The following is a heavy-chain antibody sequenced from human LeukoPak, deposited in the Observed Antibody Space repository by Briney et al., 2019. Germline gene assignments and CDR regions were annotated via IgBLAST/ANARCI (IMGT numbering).Heavy chain of an antibody. Sequence: SETLSLTCTVSGGSISSYYWSWIRQPPGKGLEWIGYIYNSGSTNYNPSLKSRVTISVDTSKNQFSLKLSSVTAADTAVYYCAREVVAASVTWFDPWGQGTLVTVSS. D-gene: IGHD2-15*01. V-gene: IGHV4-59*01. CDR2: IYNSGST. J-gene: IGHJ5*02. CDR1: GGSISSYY. CDR3: AREVVAASVTWFDP.